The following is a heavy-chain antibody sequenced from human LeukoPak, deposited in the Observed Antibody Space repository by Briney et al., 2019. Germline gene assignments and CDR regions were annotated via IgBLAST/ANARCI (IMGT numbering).Heavy chain of an antibody. J-gene: IGHJ6*03. CDR2: ISGYNGKT. Sequence: ASVKVSCKASGYTYGITWVRQAPGQGLEWMGWISGYNGKTKYAQKLQDRVTMTTDTSTSTAYMELRGLRSDDTAVYYCARGKLSGGVIDYMDIWGKGTKVIVSS. V-gene: IGHV1-18*01. CDR1: GYTYG. CDR3: ARGKLSGGVIDYMDI. D-gene: IGHD3-16*02.